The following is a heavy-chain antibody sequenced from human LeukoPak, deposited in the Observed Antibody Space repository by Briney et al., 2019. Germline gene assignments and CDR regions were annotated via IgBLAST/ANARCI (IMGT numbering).Heavy chain of an antibody. CDR1: GGSISSSNW. D-gene: IGHD4-11*01. Sequence: SGTLSLTCAVSGGSISSSNWWSWIRQPPGKGLEWIGEINHSGSTNYNPSLKSRVTISVDTSKNQFSLKLSSVTAADTAVYYCARADYSNLYYFDYWGQGTLVTVSS. J-gene: IGHJ4*02. V-gene: IGHV4-4*02. CDR3: ARADYSNLYYFDY. CDR2: INHSGST.